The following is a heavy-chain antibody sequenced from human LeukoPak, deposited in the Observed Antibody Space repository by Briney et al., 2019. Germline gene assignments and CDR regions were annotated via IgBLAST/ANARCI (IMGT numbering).Heavy chain of an antibody. J-gene: IGHJ6*03. CDR2: INSSSGYI. Sequence: GGSLRLSCAASGFTFSSYSMNWVRQAPGKGLEWVSSINSSSGYIYYADSVKGRFTISRDNAKNSLYLQMNSLRAEDTAVYYCARDSYQWLAHYYYYMDVWGKGTTVTVSS. V-gene: IGHV3-21*01. D-gene: IGHD6-19*01. CDR1: GFTFSSYS. CDR3: ARDSYQWLAHYYYYMDV.